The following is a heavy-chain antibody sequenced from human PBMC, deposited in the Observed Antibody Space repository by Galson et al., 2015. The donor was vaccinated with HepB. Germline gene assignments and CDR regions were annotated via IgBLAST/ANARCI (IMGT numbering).Heavy chain of an antibody. Sequence: SLRLSCAPSGFTFSRYAMNWVRQAPGKGLEWVSYISSTGRTIHHADSVKGRFSISRDNAKNSLYLQMNSLGDDDTAAYYCARGAEDLGYCSGGDCYFMDFWGQGTLVTVSS. CDR1: GFTFSRYA. J-gene: IGHJ4*02. D-gene: IGHD2-15*01. V-gene: IGHV3-48*02. CDR3: ARGAEDLGYCSGGDCYFMDF. CDR2: ISSTGRTI.